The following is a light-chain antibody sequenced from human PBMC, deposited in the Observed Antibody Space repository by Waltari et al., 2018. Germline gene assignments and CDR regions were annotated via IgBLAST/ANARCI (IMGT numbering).Light chain of an antibody. V-gene: IGKV3-15*01. Sequence: ERVMTQSPDTLSVSPGERATISCRASESVTSNLAWYQQKPGQPPRLLIYGASTRATGIPARFSGSGSGTEFTLTISSLQSEDFAIYYCQQYNNWPLTFGGGTKVEIK. CDR2: GAS. CDR3: QQYNNWPLT. J-gene: IGKJ4*01. CDR1: ESVTSN.